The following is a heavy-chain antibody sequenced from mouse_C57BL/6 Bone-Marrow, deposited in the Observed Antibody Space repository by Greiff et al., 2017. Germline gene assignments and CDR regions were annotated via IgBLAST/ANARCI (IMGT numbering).Heavy chain of an antibody. CDR2: IYPRSGNT. J-gene: IGHJ3*01. V-gene: IGHV1-81*01. D-gene: IGHD1-1*01. Sequence: QVQLQQSGAELARPGASVKLSCKASGYTFTRYGISWVQQRTGQGLEWIGEIYPRSGNTYYNEKFKGKATLTADKSSSTAYMRLRRLTSEDASVYFCARGTTVVAPFAYWGQGTLVTVSA. CDR3: ARGTTVVAPFAY. CDR1: GYTFTRYG.